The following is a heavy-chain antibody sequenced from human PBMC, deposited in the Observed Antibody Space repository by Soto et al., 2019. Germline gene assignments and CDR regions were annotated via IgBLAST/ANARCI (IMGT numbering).Heavy chain of an antibody. CDR1: GFTVSSNY. D-gene: IGHD3-3*01. CDR2: IYSGGST. CDR3: AREDFWSGPDYYYYYYMDV. J-gene: IGHJ6*03. V-gene: IGHV3-66*01. Sequence: GGSLRLSCAASGFTVSSNYMSWVRQAPGKGLEWVSVIYSGGSTYYADSVKGRFTISRDNPKNTLYLQMNSLRAEDTAVYYCAREDFWSGPDYYYYYYMDVWGKGTTVTVSS.